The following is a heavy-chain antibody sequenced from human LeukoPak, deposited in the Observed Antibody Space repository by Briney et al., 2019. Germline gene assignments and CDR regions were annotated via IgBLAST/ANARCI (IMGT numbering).Heavy chain of an antibody. CDR3: ARGRLQYHYYYYNMDV. D-gene: IGHD4-11*01. V-gene: IGHV1-8*01. Sequence: ASVKVSCKASGYTFTSYDINWVRQATGQGLEWMGWMNPNSGNTGYAQKFQGRVTMTRNTSISTAYMELSSLRSEDTAVYYCARGRLQYHYYYYNMDVWGKGTTVTVSS. J-gene: IGHJ6*03. CDR2: MNPNSGNT. CDR1: GYTFTSYD.